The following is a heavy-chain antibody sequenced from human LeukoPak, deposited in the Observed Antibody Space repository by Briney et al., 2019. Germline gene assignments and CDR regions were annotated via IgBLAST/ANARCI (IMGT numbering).Heavy chain of an antibody. J-gene: IGHJ5*02. CDR2: IYYSGST. D-gene: IGHD2-2*01. CDR3: ARGGDIVVVPAAPYNWFDP. CDR1: GGSISSSSYY. Sequence: PSETLSLTCTVSGGSISSSSYYWGWIRQPPGTGLEWIGSIYYSGSTYYNPSLKSRVTISVDTSKNQFSLKLSSVTAADTAVYYCARGGDIVVVPAAPYNWFDPWGQGTLVTVSS. V-gene: IGHV4-39*01.